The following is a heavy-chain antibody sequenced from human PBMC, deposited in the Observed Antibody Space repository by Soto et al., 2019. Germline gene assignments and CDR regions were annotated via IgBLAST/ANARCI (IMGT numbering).Heavy chain of an antibody. CDR1: GLTFSSYA. CDR3: VNLYYYDSSGYLDY. J-gene: IGHJ4*02. V-gene: IGHV3-64D*06. CDR2: ISSNGGST. D-gene: IGHD3-22*01. Sequence: PGGSLRLSCSASGLTFSSYAMHWVRQAPGKGLEYVSAISSNGGSTYYADSVKGRFTISRDNSKNMLYLQMSSLRAEDTAVYYCVNLYYYDSSGYLDYWGQGTLVTVSS.